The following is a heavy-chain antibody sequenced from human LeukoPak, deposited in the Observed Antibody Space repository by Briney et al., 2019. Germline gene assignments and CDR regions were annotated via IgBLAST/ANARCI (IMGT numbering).Heavy chain of an antibody. J-gene: IGHJ4*02. V-gene: IGHV3-64D*06. CDR3: VKDPWDY. Sequence: PGGSLRLSCSASGFTFSSYAMHSVPQAPGKGLEYVSSIRSNGSSTYYADSVKGRVTISRDNSKNTLYIQMSSLRAEDTALYYCVKDPWDYWGQGTLVTVSS. CDR2: IRSNGSST. CDR1: GFTFSSYA.